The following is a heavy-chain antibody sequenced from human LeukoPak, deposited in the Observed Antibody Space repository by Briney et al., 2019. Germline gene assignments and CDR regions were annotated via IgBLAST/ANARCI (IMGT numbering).Heavy chain of an antibody. V-gene: IGHV4-39*01. D-gene: IGHD3-10*01. CDR2: IYYSGNT. J-gene: IGHJ4*02. CDR3: ARDPGTIHPGVFDY. Sequence: SETLSLTCTVSGVSISSSNSYWGWIRQPPGKGLEWIGSIYYSGNTYYNASLKSQVSISIDTSKNQFSLRLTSVTAADTAVYYCARDPGTIHPGVFDYWGQGTLVTVSS. CDR1: GVSISSSNSY.